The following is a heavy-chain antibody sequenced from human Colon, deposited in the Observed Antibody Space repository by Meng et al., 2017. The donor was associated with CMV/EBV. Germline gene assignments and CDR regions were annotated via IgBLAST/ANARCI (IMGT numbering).Heavy chain of an antibody. V-gene: IGHV4-59*01. CDR1: GDSISGYF. CDR2: IYYSGST. D-gene: IGHD2-2*01. J-gene: IGHJ6*02. Sequence: SETLSLTCTVSGDSISGYFWSWIRQPPGKGLEWIGYIYYSGSTNYNPSLKSRVTISVDTSKNQFSLKLSSVTAADTAVYYCARGIVVVPAATEIDYYYGMDVWGQGTTVTVSS. CDR3: ARGIVVVPAATEIDYYYGMDV.